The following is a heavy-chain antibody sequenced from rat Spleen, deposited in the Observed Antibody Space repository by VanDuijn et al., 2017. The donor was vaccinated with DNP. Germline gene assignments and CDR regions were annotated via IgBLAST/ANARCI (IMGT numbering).Heavy chain of an antibody. CDR3: ARIDNNPFDY. J-gene: IGHJ2*01. CDR1: GFTFSNYD. V-gene: IGHV5-25*01. D-gene: IGHD1-10*01. Sequence: EVQVVESGGGLVQPGRSMTVSCAASGFTFSNYDMAWVRQAPTKGLEWVASVSSGGGTTYYRDSVRGRFTISRDNAKSTLYLQMNSLRSEDTATYYCARIDNNPFDYWGQGVMVTVSS. CDR2: VSSGGGTT.